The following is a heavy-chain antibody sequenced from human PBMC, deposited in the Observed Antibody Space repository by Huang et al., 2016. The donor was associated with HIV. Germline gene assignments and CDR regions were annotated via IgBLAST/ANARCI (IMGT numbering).Heavy chain of an antibody. V-gene: IGHV4-34*01. Sequence: QVQLQQWGAGLLKPSETLSLTCAVYGGSFSGYYWSWIRQPPGKGLEWIGEINHSGSTNDNPSHKSRVTISVDTSKNQFSLKLSSVTAADTAVYYCARILMYYNSSGYGFDYWGQGTLVTVSS. D-gene: IGHD3-22*01. CDR1: GGSFSGYY. CDR3: ARILMYYNSSGYGFDY. CDR2: INHSGST. J-gene: IGHJ4*02.